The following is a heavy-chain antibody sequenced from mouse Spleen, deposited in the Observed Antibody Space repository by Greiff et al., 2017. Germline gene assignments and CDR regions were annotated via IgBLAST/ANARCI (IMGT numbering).Heavy chain of an antibody. J-gene: IGHJ4*01. CDR1: GFSLTSYG. CDR2: IWSDGST. Sequence: VKLVESGPGLVAPSQSLSITCTVSGFSLTSYGVHWVRQPPGKGLEWLVVIWSDGSTTYNSALKSRLSISKDNSKSQVFLKMNSLQTDDTAMYYCARSGNLPYYYAMDYWGQGTSVTVSS. V-gene: IGHV2-6*02. D-gene: IGHD2-1*01. CDR3: ARSGNLPYYYAMDY.